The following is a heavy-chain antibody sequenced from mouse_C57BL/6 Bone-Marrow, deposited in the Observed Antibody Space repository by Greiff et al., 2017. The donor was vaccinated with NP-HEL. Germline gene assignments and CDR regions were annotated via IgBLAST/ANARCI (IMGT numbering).Heavy chain of an antibody. V-gene: IGHV1-69*01. CDR3: ARRIPGGYFDY. Sequence: QVHVKQPGAELVMPGASVKLSCKASGYTFTSYWMHWVKQRPGQGLEWIGEIDPSDSYTNYNQKFKGKSTLTVDKSSSTAYMQLSSLTSEDSAVYYCARRIPGGYFDYWGQGTTLTVSS. CDR1: GYTFTSYW. J-gene: IGHJ2*01. CDR2: IDPSDSYT.